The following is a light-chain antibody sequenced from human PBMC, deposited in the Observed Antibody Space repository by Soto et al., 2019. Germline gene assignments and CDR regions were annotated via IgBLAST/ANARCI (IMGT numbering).Light chain of an antibody. V-gene: IGKV3-20*01. CDR2: GAS. CDR3: QQANGSPTT. CDR1: QTISSNY. Sequence: EVLLTQPLDTRSVTPGERATLSCRASQTISSNYLAWCQQRPGQAPRLLIYGASTRDAGIPDRFSGSGSGTDFTLTITRLEPEDFAVYFCQQANGSPTTFGQGTRLEIK. J-gene: IGKJ5*01.